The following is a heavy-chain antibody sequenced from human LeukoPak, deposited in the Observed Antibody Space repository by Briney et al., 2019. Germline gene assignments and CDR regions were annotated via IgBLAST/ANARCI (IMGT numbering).Heavy chain of an antibody. V-gene: IGHV3-23*01. CDR1: GFTFSSYA. CDR2: IGGTGGTT. Sequence: GGSLRLSCAASGFTFSSYAMSWVRQAPGKGLEWGSTIGGTGGTTYYADSVKGRFTISRDNSKNTLYLKMNSLRAEDTAVYYCAKAQPLPRSGHFDYWGQGTLVTVSS. D-gene: IGHD3-10*01. J-gene: IGHJ4*02. CDR3: AKAQPLPRSGHFDY.